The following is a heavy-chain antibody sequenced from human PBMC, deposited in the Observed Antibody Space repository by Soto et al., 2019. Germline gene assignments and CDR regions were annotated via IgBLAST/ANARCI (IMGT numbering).Heavy chain of an antibody. CDR1: GGSISSYY. J-gene: IGHJ4*02. CDR2: IYYSGST. D-gene: IGHD4-17*01. Sequence: SETLSLTCTVSGGSISSYYWSWIRQPPGKGLEWIGYIYYSGSTNYNPSLKSRVTISVDTSKNQFSLKLSSVTAADTAVYYCARYGDYEVSFDYWGQGTLVTVSS. V-gene: IGHV4-59*08. CDR3: ARYGDYEVSFDY.